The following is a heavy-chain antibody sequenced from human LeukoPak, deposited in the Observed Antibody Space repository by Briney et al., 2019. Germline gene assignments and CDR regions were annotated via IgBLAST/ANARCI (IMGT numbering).Heavy chain of an antibody. V-gene: IGHV3-11*04. J-gene: IGHJ4*02. CDR3: AKDHYYGSSHFDY. Sequence: GGSLRLSCAASGFTFSDYYMSWIREAQGKGLEWVSYISSSGSTIYYADSVKGRFTISRDNSKNTLYLQMNSLRAEDTAVYYCAKDHYYGSSHFDYWGQGTLVTVSS. CDR2: ISSSGSTI. CDR1: GFTFSDYY. D-gene: IGHD3-10*01.